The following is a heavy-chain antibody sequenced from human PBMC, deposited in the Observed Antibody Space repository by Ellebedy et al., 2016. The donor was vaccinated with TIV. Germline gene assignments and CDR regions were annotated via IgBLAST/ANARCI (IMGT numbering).Heavy chain of an antibody. V-gene: IGHV3-74*01. CDR3: ARTQFTSGGSCYSL. Sequence: GESLKISCAASGFTVISNYMSWVRQAPGKGLVWVSRINSDGSSTSYADSVKGRFTISRDNAKNTLYLQMNSLRAEDTAVYYCARTQFTSGGSCYSLWGQGTLVTVSS. CDR2: INSDGSST. D-gene: IGHD2-15*01. CDR1: GFTVISNY. J-gene: IGHJ4*02.